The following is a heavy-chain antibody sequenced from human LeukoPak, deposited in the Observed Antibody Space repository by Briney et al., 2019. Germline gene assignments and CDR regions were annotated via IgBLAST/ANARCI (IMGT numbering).Heavy chain of an antibody. J-gene: IGHJ5*02. CDR1: GGSISSYY. D-gene: IGHD1-1*01. CDR3: ARVSRNDDWLDP. CDR2: IYYSGST. V-gene: IGHV4-59*01. Sequence: PSETLSLTCTVSGGSISSYYWSWIRQPPGKGLEWIGYIYYSGSTNYNPSLKSRVTISVDTSKNQFSLKLSSVTAADTAVYYCARVSRNDDWLDPWGQGTLVTVSS.